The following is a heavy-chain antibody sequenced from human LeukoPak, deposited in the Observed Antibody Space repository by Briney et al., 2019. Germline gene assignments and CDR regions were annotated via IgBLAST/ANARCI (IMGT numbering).Heavy chain of an antibody. CDR2: INHSGST. Sequence: PSETLSLTCAVYGGSFSGYYWSWIRQPPGKGLEWIGEINHSGSTNYNPSLKSRVTISVDTSKNQFSLKLSSVTAADTAVYYCARYYKGGTPGYWGQGTLVTVSS. CDR3: ARYYKGGTPGY. J-gene: IGHJ4*02. V-gene: IGHV4-34*01. CDR1: GGSFSGYY. D-gene: IGHD3-10*01.